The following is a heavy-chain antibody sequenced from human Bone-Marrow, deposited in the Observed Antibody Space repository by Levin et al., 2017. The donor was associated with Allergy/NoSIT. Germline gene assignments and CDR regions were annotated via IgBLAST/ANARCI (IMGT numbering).Heavy chain of an antibody. J-gene: IGHJ6*02. D-gene: IGHD4-17*01. Sequence: GGSLRLSCAASGFTFSSYAMNWVRQAPGKGLAWVSAVSGSGVSTYYADSVKGRFTISRDISKNTLYLQMNSLRAEDTAVYYCAKDLRIDYGDYAMGGMDVWGQGTTVTVSS. CDR2: VSGSGVST. CDR3: AKDLRIDYGDYAMGGMDV. CDR1: GFTFSSYA. V-gene: IGHV3-23*01.